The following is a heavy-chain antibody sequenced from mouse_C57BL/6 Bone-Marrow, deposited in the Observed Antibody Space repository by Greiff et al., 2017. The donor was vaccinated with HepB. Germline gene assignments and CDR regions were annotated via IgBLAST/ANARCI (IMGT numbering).Heavy chain of an antibody. CDR3: ARKGGYSYFDV. J-gene: IGHJ1*03. CDR1: GYTFTSYW. CDR2: INPSSGYN. Sequence: QVQLQQSGAELAKPGASVKLSCKASGYTFTSYWMHWVKQRPGQGLEWIGYINPSSGYNKYNQKFKDKATLNADKSSSTAYMQLSSLTYEDSAVYYCARKGGYSYFDVWGTGTTVTVSS. V-gene: IGHV1-7*01.